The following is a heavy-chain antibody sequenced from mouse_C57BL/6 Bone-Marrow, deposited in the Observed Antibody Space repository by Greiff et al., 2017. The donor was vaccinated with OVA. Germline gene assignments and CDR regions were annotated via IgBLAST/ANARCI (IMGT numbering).Heavy chain of an antibody. J-gene: IGHJ4*01. Sequence: EVKLQESGPGLAKPSQTLSLTCSVTGYSITSDYWNWIRKFPGNKLEYMGYISYSGSTYYNPSLKSRISITRDTSKNQYYLQLNSVTTEDTATDYGARCYGSSLYAMDYWGQGTSVTVSS. CDR2: ISYSGST. D-gene: IGHD1-1*01. CDR3: ARCYGSSLYAMDY. V-gene: IGHV3-8*01. CDR1: GYSITSDY.